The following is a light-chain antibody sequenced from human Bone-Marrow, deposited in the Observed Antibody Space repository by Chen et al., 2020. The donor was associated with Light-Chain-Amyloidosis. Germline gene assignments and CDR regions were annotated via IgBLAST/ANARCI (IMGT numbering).Light chain of an antibody. CDR1: SSDIGNWNP. J-gene: IGLJ3*02. CDR3: SSFTNSNTWV. Sequence: QSALTQPPSVSGSPGQSVTISCTGTSSDIGNWNPVSWHQQPPGTAPKHMIYEVSNRPSGVPARFSGSKSGNTASLTISGLQAEDEANYYCSSFTNSNTWVFGGGTRLTVL. V-gene: IGLV2-18*02. CDR2: EVS.